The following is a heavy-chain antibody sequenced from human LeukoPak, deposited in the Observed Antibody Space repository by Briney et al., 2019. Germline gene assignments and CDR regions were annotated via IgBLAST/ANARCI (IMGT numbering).Heavy chain of an antibody. V-gene: IGHV1-3*01. CDR2: IKAGNGDT. J-gene: IGHJ4*02. CDR1: GYIFTKYV. Sequence: ASVTVSCTASGYIFTKYVVHWVRQAPGPRPEWMGWIKAGNGDTKYSQNFQDRLNITRDTSASTVYMELSSLTSEDTALYYCARDDCGDTCYPGGYWGQGPLVTVSS. CDR3: ARDDCGDTCYPGGY. D-gene: IGHD2-21*01.